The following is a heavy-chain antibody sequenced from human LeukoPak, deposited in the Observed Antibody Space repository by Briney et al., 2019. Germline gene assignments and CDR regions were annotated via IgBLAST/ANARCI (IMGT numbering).Heavy chain of an antibody. CDR1: GYTFTGYY. CDR3: AIDYGGHYGMDV. Sequence: GASVKVSCKASGYTFTGYYTHWVRQAPGQGLEWMGWINPNSGGTKYAQKFQGRITMTRDTSISTAYMELSRLRSDDAAVYYCAIDYGGHYGMDVWGQGTTVTVSS. CDR2: INPNSGGT. J-gene: IGHJ6*02. V-gene: IGHV1-2*02. D-gene: IGHD4-23*01.